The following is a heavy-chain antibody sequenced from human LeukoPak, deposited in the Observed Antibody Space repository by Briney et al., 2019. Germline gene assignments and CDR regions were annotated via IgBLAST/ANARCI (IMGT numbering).Heavy chain of an antibody. CDR1: GGSITCGVYY. CDR2: IYSSGNT. Sequence: SETLSLTCTVSGGSITCGVYYWSWIRQPAGKGLEWIGHIYSSGNTKYNPSLKSRVTISVDTSKNQFSLKLSSVTAADTAVYYCAKDGGYWGQGTLVTVSS. D-gene: IGHD3-16*01. J-gene: IGHJ4*02. CDR3: AKDGGY. V-gene: IGHV4-61*09.